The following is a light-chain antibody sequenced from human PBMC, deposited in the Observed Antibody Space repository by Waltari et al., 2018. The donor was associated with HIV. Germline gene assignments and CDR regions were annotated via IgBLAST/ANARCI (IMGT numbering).Light chain of an antibody. J-gene: IGLJ3*02. CDR2: DVN. CDR3: CSYTDAYTYVM. Sequence: QSALTQPRSMSGSPGQSVTISCSGTSSDVGAYNYVSWYQQHPGKAPKRMIYDVNKRPSGVPDRFSGSKFGNTASLTISGLQAEDEADYYCCSYTDAYTYVMFGGGTKLTVL. CDR1: SSDVGAYNY. V-gene: IGLV2-11*01.